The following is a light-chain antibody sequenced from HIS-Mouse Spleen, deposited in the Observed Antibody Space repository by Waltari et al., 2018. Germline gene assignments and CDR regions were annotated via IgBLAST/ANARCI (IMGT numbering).Light chain of an antibody. V-gene: IGKV3-11*01. CDR3: QQRSNWAALT. Sequence: EIVLTQSPATLSLSPGARATLSCRASQSVSSYLAWYQQKPGQAPRLLIYDASNRATGIPARFSGSGSGTDFTLTISSLEPEDFAVYYCQQRSNWAALTFGGGTKVEIK. J-gene: IGKJ4*01. CDR1: QSVSSY. CDR2: DAS.